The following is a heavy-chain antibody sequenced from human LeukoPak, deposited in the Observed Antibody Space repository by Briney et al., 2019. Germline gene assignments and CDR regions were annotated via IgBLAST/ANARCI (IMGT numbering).Heavy chain of an antibody. CDR3: ARDSSFSGYAFDY. D-gene: IGHD5-12*01. Sequence: PSETLSLTCTVSGGSINSGGYYWSWIRQHPGKGLEWIGYIYYSGSTYYNPSLKSRVTISVDTSKNQFSLKLSSVTAADTAVYYCARDSSFSGYAFDYWGQGTLVTVSP. J-gene: IGHJ4*02. CDR1: GGSINSGGYY. CDR2: IYYSGST. V-gene: IGHV4-31*03.